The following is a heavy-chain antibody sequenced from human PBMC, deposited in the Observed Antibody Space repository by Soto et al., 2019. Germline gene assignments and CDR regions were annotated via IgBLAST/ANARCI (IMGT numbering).Heavy chain of an antibody. CDR2: TYYRSKWSN. Sequence: QVQLQQSGPGRVKPSQTLSLTCAISGDSGSSNSATWDWSRQSPSRGPEWLGRTYYRSKWSNDYALSVKGRITINPDSTNTQFYLHLNSVTPDDTAVYYCARLIGNSWLDSWGQGTLVTVSS. CDR1: GDSGSSNSAT. J-gene: IGHJ5*01. V-gene: IGHV6-1*01. CDR3: ARLIGNSWLDS. D-gene: IGHD3-16*01.